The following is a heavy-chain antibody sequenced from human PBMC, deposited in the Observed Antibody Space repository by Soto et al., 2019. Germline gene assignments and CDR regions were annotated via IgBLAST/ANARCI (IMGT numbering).Heavy chain of an antibody. CDR2: ISSSGSTI. CDR1: GFTFSDYY. Sequence: GGSLRLSCAASGFTFSDYYMSWIRQAPGKGLEWVSYISSSGSTIYYADSVKGRFTIPRDNAKNSLYLQMNSLRAEDTAVYYCARVKPGYFYYFDYWGQGTLVTVSS. J-gene: IGHJ4*02. D-gene: IGHD3-22*01. CDR3: ARVKPGYFYYFDY. V-gene: IGHV3-11*01.